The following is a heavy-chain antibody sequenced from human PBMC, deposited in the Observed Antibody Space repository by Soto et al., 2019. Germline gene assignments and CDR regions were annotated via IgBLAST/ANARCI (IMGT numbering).Heavy chain of an antibody. V-gene: IGHV3-33*01. Sequence: GGSLRLSCAASGFTFSSYGMHWVRQAPGKGLEWVAVIWYDGSNKYYADSVKGRFTISRDNSKNTLYLQMNSLRAEDTAVYYCARDSVAHFGGMDVWGQGTTVT. D-gene: IGHD3-16*01. CDR2: IWYDGSNK. J-gene: IGHJ6*02. CDR3: ARDSVAHFGGMDV. CDR1: GFTFSSYG.